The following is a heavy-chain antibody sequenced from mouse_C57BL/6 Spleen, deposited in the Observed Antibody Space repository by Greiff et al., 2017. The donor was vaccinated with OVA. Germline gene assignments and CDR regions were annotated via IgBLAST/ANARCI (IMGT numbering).Heavy chain of an antibody. J-gene: IGHJ3*01. CDR3: ARGEDDDDWFAY. CDR1: GYTFTSYW. V-gene: IGHV1-52*01. CDR2: IDPSDSET. Sequence: QVQLQQPGAELVRPGSSVKLSCKASGYTFTSYWMHWVKQRPIQGLEWIGDIDPSDSETHYNQKFKDKATLTVAKSSSTAYMPLSSLTSEDSAVEYDARGEDDDDWFAYWGQGTLVTVAA. D-gene: IGHD2-4*01.